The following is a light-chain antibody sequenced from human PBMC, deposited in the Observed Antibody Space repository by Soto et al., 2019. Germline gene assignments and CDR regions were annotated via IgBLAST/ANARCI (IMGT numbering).Light chain of an antibody. CDR3: QQYSTYPLT. CDR2: DAS. J-gene: IGKJ4*01. CDR1: QGITTF. V-gene: IGKV1-5*01. Sequence: DIQMTQSPSTLSASIGDRVTITCRASQGITTFLACYQQKPGKAPQILIYDASKLEPGVPSRLSGGGSGTEFTLTISSLQPDDFATYYCQQYSTYPLTFGGGTKVDIK.